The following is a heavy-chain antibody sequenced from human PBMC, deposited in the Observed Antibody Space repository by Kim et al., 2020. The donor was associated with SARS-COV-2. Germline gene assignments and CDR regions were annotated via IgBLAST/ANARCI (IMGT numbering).Heavy chain of an antibody. Sequence: GGSLRLSCAASGFTFSSYSMNWVRQAPGKGLEWVSSISSSSSYIYYADSVKGRFTISRDNAKNSLYLQMNSLRAEETAVYYCARDSVAAAGYYYYYYMDVWGKGTTVTVSS. D-gene: IGHD6-13*01. J-gene: IGHJ6*03. CDR3: ARDSVAAAGYYYYYYMDV. CDR2: ISSSSSYI. CDR1: GFTFSSYS. V-gene: IGHV3-21*01.